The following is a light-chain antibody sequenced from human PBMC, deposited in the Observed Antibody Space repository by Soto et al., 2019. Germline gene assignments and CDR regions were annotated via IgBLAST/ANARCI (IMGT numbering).Light chain of an antibody. V-gene: IGKV1-33*01. Sequence: DIQMTQSPSSLSASAGDRVTITCRASQSIRSYLNWYQQKPGRAPKLLINDASHLETGVPSRFSGSGSGTDFTFTISSLQPEDVAVYYCQQYHNLPPLTFGGGTKVELK. CDR3: QQYHNLPPLT. J-gene: IGKJ4*01. CDR2: DAS. CDR1: QSIRSY.